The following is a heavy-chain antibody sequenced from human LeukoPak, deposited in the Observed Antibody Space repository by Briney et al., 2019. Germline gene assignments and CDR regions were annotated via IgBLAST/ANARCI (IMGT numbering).Heavy chain of an antibody. CDR1: GYTFTSYG. J-gene: IGHJ6*02. CDR3: AREGDYAYYYYGMDV. Sequence: GASVTVSCTASGYTFTSYGISWVRQAPGQGLEWMGWISAYNGNTNYAQKLQGRVTMTTDTSTSTAYMELRSLRSDDTAVYYCAREGDYAYYYYGMDVWGQGTTVTVSS. V-gene: IGHV1-18*01. D-gene: IGHD4-17*01. CDR2: ISAYNGNT.